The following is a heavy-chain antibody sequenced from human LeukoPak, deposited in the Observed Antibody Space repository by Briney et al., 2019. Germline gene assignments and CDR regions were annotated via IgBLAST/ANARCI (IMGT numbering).Heavy chain of an antibody. CDR1: GGSISSYY. CDR3: ARDRSRSSGYYYVNFYWYFDL. J-gene: IGHJ2*01. D-gene: IGHD3-22*01. CDR2: IYYSGST. V-gene: IGHV4-59*01. Sequence: PSETLSLTCTVSGGSISSYYWSWIRQPPGKGLEWIGYIYYSGSTNYNPSLKSRVTISVGTSKNQFSLKLSSVTAADTAVYYCARDRSRSSGYYYVNFYWYFDLWGRGTLVTVSS.